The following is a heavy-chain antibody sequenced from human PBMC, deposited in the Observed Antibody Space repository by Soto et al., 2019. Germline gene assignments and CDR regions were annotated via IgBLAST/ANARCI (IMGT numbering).Heavy chain of an antibody. V-gene: IGHV4-30-4*01. J-gene: IGHJ6*02. Sequence: NPSETLSLTCTVSGGSISSGDYYWSWIRRPPGKGLEWIGYIYYSGSTYYNPSLKSRVTISVDTSKNQFSLKLSSVTAADTAVYYCAKEINDYEGNGYEYFEDYGIDVWGQGTTVTVSS. CDR1: GGSISSGDYY. CDR3: AKEINDYEGNGYEYFEDYGIDV. D-gene: IGHD3-22*01. CDR2: IYYSGST.